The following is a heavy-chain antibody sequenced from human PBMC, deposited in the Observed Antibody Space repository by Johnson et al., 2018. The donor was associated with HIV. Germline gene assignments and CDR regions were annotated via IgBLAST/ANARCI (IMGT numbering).Heavy chain of an antibody. CDR2: IRYDGNNK. Sequence: VQLVESGGGVVQPGRSLRLSCAASGFTFRSYGMHWVRQAPGKGLEWVAFIRYDGNNKYYVDSVKGRFTISRDNAKNSLYLQMNSLRAEDTALYYCARRAFEWELPGGAFDIWGQGTMVTVSS. D-gene: IGHD1-26*01. CDR1: GFTFRSYG. J-gene: IGHJ3*02. V-gene: IGHV3-33*01. CDR3: ARRAFEWELPGGAFDI.